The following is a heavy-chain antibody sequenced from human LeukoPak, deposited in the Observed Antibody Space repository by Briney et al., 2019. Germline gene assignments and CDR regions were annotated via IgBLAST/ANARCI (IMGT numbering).Heavy chain of an antibody. CDR3: ARVGPYYYYYGMDV. CDR1: GFTFSSYA. D-gene: IGHD1-26*01. V-gene: IGHV3-48*04. CDR2: ISSSSSSI. Sequence: GGSLRLSCAASGFTFSSYAMSWVRQAPGKGLEWVSYISSSSSSIYYVDSVKGRFTVSRDNAKNSLYLQMSSLRAEDTAVYYCARVGPYYYYYGMDVWGQGTTVTVSS. J-gene: IGHJ6*02.